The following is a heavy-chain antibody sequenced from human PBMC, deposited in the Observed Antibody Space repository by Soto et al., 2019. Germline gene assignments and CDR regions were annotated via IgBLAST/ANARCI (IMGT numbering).Heavy chain of an antibody. D-gene: IGHD6-13*01. CDR3: ARIPPGWGGEQLVLDY. CDR1: GFTFSSFW. J-gene: IGHJ4*02. CDR2: INSDGSTT. V-gene: IGHV3-74*01. Sequence: EVQLVESGGGLVQPGGSLRLSCAASGFTFSSFWMHWVRQAPGKGLVWVSRINSDGSTTSYADSVKGRFTISRDNAKNPLDLQMNSLRAEDTAVYYCARIPPGWGGEQLVLDYWGQGTLVTVSS.